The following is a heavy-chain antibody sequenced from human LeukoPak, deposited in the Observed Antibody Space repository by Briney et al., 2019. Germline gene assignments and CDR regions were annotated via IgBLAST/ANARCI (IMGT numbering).Heavy chain of an antibody. CDR2: FSYSGST. D-gene: IGHD1-26*01. J-gene: IGHJ6*02. CDR3: ARVGATPRYYNYYGMDV. Sequence: PSETLSLTCTVSGDSITSYYWSWIRQPPGKGLEWIGYFSYSGSTNYNPSLKSRVTISVDRSKNQFSLRLSSVTAADTAVYYCARVGATPRYYNYYGMDVWGQGTTVTVSS. CDR1: GDSITSYY. V-gene: IGHV4-59*12.